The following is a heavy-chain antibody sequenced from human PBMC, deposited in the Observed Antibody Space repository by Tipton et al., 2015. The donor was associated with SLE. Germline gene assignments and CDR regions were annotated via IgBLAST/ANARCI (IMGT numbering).Heavy chain of an antibody. CDR3: ASLSGYLLY. D-gene: IGHD3-3*01. J-gene: IGHJ4*02. Sequence: TLSLTCTVSGGSISSYYWSWIRQPPGKGLEWIGYIYYSGSTNYNPSLKSRVTISVDTSKNQFSLKLSSVTAADTAVYYCASLSGYLLYWGQGTLVTVSS. CDR1: GGSISSYY. CDR2: IYYSGST. V-gene: IGHV4-59*01.